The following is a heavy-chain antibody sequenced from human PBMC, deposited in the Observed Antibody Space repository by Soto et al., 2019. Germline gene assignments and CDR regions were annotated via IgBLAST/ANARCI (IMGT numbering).Heavy chain of an antibody. J-gene: IGHJ3*02. V-gene: IGHV4-34*01. CDR3: ARNDYGDYGGFDI. Sequence: SETLSLTCAVYGGSFSGYYWSWIRQPPGKGLEWIGEINHSGSTNYNPSLKSRVTISVDTSKNQFSLKLSSVTAADTAVYYCARNDYGDYGGFDIWGQGTMVTVSS. CDR1: GGSFSGYY. D-gene: IGHD4-17*01. CDR2: INHSGST.